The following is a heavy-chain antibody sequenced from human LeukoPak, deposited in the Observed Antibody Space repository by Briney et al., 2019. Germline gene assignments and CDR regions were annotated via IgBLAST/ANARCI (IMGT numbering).Heavy chain of an antibody. CDR2: INPNSGGI. D-gene: IGHD5-12*01. Sequence: ASVKVSCKASGYTFTGYYMNWVRQAPGQGLEWMGWINPNSGGINYAQKFQGRVTMTRDTSISTAYMELSRLRSDDTAVYYCARESGQVATIQFDYWGQGTLVTVSS. J-gene: IGHJ4*02. CDR1: GYTFTGYY. CDR3: ARESGQVATIQFDY. V-gene: IGHV1-2*02.